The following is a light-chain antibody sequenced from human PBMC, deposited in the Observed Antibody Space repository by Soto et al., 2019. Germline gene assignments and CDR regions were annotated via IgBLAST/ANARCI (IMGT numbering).Light chain of an antibody. J-gene: IGLJ1*01. CDR1: SSDVGGSNY. Sequence: QSALTQPASVSGSPRQSITISCTGTSSDVGGSNYVSWYQQYPGKAPKLMIYEVSNRPSGVSHRFSGSKSGNTASLTISGLQGEDEADYYCSSYTGSSILYVFGTGTKLTVL. CDR2: EVS. V-gene: IGLV2-14*01. CDR3: SSYTGSSILYV.